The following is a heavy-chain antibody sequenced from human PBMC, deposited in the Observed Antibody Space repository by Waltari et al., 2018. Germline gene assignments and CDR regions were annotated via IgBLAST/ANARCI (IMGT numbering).Heavy chain of an antibody. CDR1: GGSISSSSYY. V-gene: IGHV4-39*07. D-gene: IGHD6-19*01. Sequence: QLQLQESGPGLVKPSETLSLTCTVSGGSISSSSYYWGWIRQPPGKGLEWIGSIYYSGSTYYNPSLKSRVTISVDTSKNQFSLKLSSVTAADTAVYYCATGIAVAANWFDPWGQGTLVTVSS. CDR2: IYYSGST. CDR3: ATGIAVAANWFDP. J-gene: IGHJ5*02.